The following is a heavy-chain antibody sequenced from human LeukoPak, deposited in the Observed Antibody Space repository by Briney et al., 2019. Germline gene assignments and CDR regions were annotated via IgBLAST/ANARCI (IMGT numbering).Heavy chain of an antibody. CDR3: ARETRWYDILTGYYQNNFDY. D-gene: IGHD3-9*01. CDR1: GGSFSGYY. Sequence: TSETLSLTCAVYGGSFSGYYWSWIRQPPGKGLEWIGEINHSGSTNYNPSLKSRVTISVDTSKNQFSLKLSSVTAADTAVYYCARETRWYDILTGYYQNNFDYWGQGTLVTVSS. J-gene: IGHJ4*02. V-gene: IGHV4-34*01. CDR2: INHSGST.